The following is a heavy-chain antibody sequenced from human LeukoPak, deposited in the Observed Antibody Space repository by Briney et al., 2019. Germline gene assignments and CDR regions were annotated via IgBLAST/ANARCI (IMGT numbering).Heavy chain of an antibody. Sequence: SETLSLTCTVSGGSISSDSFYWSWIRQPAGKGLEWIGRIFSSGSTNYNPSLKSRVTISIDTSKNQFSLKLSSVTAADTAVYYCARGTSYWVQGTLVTVSS. CDR2: IFSSGST. J-gene: IGHJ4*02. CDR1: GGSISSDSFY. CDR3: ARGTSY. V-gene: IGHV4-61*02.